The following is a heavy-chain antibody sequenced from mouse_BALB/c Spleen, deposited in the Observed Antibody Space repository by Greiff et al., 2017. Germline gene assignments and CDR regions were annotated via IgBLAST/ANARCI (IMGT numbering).Heavy chain of an antibody. J-gene: IGHJ4*01. Sequence: EVQLQQSGAELVRSGASVKLSCTASGFNIKDYYMHWVKQRPEQGLEWIGWIDPENGDTEYAPKFQGQATMTADTSSNTAYLQLSSLTSEDTAVYYGTRSGDYYGSPYAMDYWGQGTSVTVSS. D-gene: IGHD1-1*01. V-gene: IGHV14-4*02. CDR3: TRSGDYYGSPYAMDY. CDR2: IDPENGDT. CDR1: GFNIKDYY.